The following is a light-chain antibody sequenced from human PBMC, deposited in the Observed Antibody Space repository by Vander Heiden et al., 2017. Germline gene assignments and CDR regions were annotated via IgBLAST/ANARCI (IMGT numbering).Light chain of an antibody. CDR1: SSNIGSNY. CDR2: RNN. J-gene: IGLJ2*01. V-gene: IGLV1-47*01. CDR3: AAWDDSLSGPV. Sequence: QSVLTQPPSASGTPGQRVTISCSGSSSNIGSNYVYGYRQRPGPAPKLLIYRNNQRPSGVPDRFSGSKSGTSASLAISGLRSEDEADYYCAAWDDSLSGPVFGGGTKLTVL.